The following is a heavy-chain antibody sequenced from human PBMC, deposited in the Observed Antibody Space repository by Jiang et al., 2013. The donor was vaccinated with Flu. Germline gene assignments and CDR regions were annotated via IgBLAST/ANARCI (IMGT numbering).Heavy chain of an antibody. CDR3: ARRELLLTYFDY. CDR1: GGSISSYY. J-gene: IGHJ4*02. Sequence: LLKPSETLSLTCTVSGGSISSYYWSWIRQPPGKGLEWIGYIYYSGSTNYNPSLKSRVTISVDTSKNQFSLKLSSVTAADTAVYYCARRELLLTYFDYWGQGTLVTVSS. CDR2: IYYSGST. D-gene: IGHD2-15*01. V-gene: IGHV4-59*01.